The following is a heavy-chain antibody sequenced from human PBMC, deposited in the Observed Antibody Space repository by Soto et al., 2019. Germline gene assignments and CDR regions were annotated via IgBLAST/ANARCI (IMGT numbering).Heavy chain of an antibody. Sequence: QLQLQESGPGLVKPSETLSLTCTVSGDSFTISSSSYCWGWTRQPPGKGLEWIGTICYSGSTYYNPSLKSRVTMSVGTSKNQFSLKLSSVTAADTAVYYCARQPRLSEWSLNALDIWGQGTMVTVSS. CDR3: ARQPRLSEWSLNALDI. V-gene: IGHV4-39*01. J-gene: IGHJ3*02. CDR1: GDSFTISSSSYC. CDR2: ICYSGST. D-gene: IGHD3-3*01.